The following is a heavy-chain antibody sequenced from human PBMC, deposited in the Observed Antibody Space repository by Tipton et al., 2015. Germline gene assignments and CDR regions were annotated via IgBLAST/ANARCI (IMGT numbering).Heavy chain of an antibody. J-gene: IGHJ6*02. CDR2: IHYSGST. D-gene: IGHD6-13*01. Sequence: TLSLTCAVYGGSFSDYYWHWIRQHPGKGLEWIGYIHYSGSTYYKPSLKSRVTISVDTSKNQFSLKLSSVTAADTAVYYCARVSIAAAIGVDVWGQGTTVTVSS. CDR1: GGSFSDYY. V-gene: IGHV4-31*11. CDR3: ARVSIAAAIGVDV.